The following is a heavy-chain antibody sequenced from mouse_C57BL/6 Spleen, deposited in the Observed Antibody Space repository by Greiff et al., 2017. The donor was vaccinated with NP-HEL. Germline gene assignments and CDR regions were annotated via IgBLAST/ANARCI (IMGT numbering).Heavy chain of an antibody. Sequence: VKLVESGAELVKPGASVKISCKASGYAFSSYWMNWVKQRPGKGLEWIGQIYPGDGDTNYNGKFKGKATLTADKSSSTAYMQLSSLTSEDSAVYFCARGDYYGSSYIDYWGQGTTLTVSS. CDR3: ARGDYYGSSYIDY. V-gene: IGHV1-80*01. CDR2: IYPGDGDT. CDR1: GYAFSSYW. D-gene: IGHD1-1*01. J-gene: IGHJ2*01.